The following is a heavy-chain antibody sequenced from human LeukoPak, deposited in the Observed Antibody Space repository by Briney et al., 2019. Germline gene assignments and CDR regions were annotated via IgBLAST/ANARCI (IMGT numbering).Heavy chain of an antibody. CDR2: IYRDDSS. CDR3: ARERSGSYYSLDY. Sequence: GGSLSLSCAASGFTVTTNYMSWVRQAPGKGLEWVSVIYRDDSSYYADSVKGRFTISRDNSKNTLYLQMHSLRAEDTAVYYCARERSGSYYSLDYWGQGTLVTVSS. J-gene: IGHJ4*02. CDR1: GFTVTTNY. V-gene: IGHV3-53*01. D-gene: IGHD1-26*01.